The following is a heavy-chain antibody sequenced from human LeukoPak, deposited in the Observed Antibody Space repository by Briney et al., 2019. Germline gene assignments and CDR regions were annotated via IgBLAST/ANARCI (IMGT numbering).Heavy chain of an antibody. J-gene: IGHJ6*02. CDR1: GFTFSSYE. CDR3: ARDLGYSSGWLPPHYYYYGMDV. V-gene: IGHV3-48*03. D-gene: IGHD6-19*01. Sequence: PGGSLRLSCAASGFTFSSYEMNWVSQAPGKGLEWVSYISSSGSTIYYADSVKGRFTISRDNAKNSLYLQMNSLRAEDTAVYYCARDLGYSSGWLPPHYYYYGMDVWGQGTTVTVSS. CDR2: ISSSGSTI.